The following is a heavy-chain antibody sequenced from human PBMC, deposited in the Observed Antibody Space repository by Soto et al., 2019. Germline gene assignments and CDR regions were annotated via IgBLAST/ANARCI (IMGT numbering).Heavy chain of an antibody. V-gene: IGHV3-48*02. CDR2: ISSSGGAI. CDR3: ARDHGGSTWFVGVYYFFGMDV. Sequence: GGSLRLSCAASGFIFSDYTMTWFRQAPGRGLEFVSHISSSGGAIFYAESVKGRFTVSRDNAKNSLYLQMNSLRDEDTAVYFCARDHGGSTWFVGVYYFFGMDVWGKGTAVTVSS. J-gene: IGHJ6*04. D-gene: IGHD6-13*01. CDR1: GFIFSDYT.